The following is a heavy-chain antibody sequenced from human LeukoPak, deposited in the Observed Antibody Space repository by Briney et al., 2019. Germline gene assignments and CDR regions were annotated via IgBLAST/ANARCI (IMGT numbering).Heavy chain of an antibody. Sequence: ASVKVSCKASGYTFTNYNINWVQQATGQGLEWMGWMNPNSGNTGYAQQFQGRVTMTRDTSTSTAYMELSSLRSEDTAVYYCARVIDPYYYYGMDVWGQGTTIIVSS. D-gene: IGHD2-15*01. CDR3: ARVIDPYYYYGMDV. CDR1: GYTFTNYN. CDR2: MNPNSGNT. J-gene: IGHJ6*02. V-gene: IGHV1-8*01.